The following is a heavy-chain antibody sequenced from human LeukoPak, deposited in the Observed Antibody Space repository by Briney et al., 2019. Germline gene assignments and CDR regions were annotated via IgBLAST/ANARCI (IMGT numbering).Heavy chain of an antibody. V-gene: IGHV1-2*02. D-gene: IGHD2-15*01. CDR2: INPNSGGT. CDR3: ARQHCSGGSCYDAFDI. Sequence: GASVKVSCKASGYTFTGYYMHWVRQAPGQGLEWMGWINPNSGGTNYAQKFQGRVTMTRDTSISTAYMELSRLRSDDTAVYYCARQHCSGGSCYDAFDIWGQGTMVTVSS. J-gene: IGHJ3*02. CDR1: GYTFTGYY.